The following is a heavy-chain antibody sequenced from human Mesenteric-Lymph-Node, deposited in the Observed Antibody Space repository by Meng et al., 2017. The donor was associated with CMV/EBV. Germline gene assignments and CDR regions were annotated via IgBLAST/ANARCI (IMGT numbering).Heavy chain of an antibody. J-gene: IGHJ5*01. V-gene: IGHV4-34*01. CDR1: GGSCSDYY. Sequence: GGSCSDYYWSWIRQSPGKGLEWIGEIHPSGFSNLNPSLKSRVSMSLDTSKAQVFLRLNSVTAADTGVYYCARGPMIPSWAYNWFDSWGHGTLVTVSS. CDR3: ARGPMIPSWAYNWFDS. CDR2: IHPSGFS. D-gene: IGHD3-16*01.